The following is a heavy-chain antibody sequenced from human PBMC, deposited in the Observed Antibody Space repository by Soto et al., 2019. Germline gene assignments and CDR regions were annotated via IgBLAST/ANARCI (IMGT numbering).Heavy chain of an antibody. CDR1: GGTFSSYA. V-gene: IGHV1-69*13. CDR3: ARLNSRSHSSGWLSPDYYYYGMDV. J-gene: IGHJ6*02. D-gene: IGHD6-19*01. Sequence: SVKVSCKASGGTFSSYAISWVRQAPGQGLEWMGGIIPIFGTANYAQKFQGRVTITADESTSTAYMELSSLRSEDTAVYYCARLNSRSHSSGWLSPDYYYYGMDVWGQGTTVTVSS. CDR2: IIPIFGTA.